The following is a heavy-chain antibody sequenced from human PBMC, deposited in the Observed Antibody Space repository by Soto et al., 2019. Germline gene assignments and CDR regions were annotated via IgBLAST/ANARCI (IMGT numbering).Heavy chain of an antibody. Sequence: SLRLSCTASGFTFDDYAMSWVRQAPGKGLEWVGFIRSKAYGGTTEYAASVKGRFTISRDDSKSIAYLQMNSLKTEDTAVYYCTRDRLRITIFGVVNYGMDVWGQGTTVTVSS. CDR2: IRSKAYGGTT. CDR1: GFTFDDYA. D-gene: IGHD3-3*01. CDR3: TRDRLRITIFGVVNYGMDV. V-gene: IGHV3-49*04. J-gene: IGHJ6*02.